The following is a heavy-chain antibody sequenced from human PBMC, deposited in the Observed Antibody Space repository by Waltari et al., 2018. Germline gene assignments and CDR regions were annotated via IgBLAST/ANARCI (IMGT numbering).Heavy chain of an antibody. V-gene: IGHV3-7*01. D-gene: IGHD3-3*01. CDR2: IKQDGSEK. J-gene: IGHJ4*02. Sequence: EVQLVESGGGLVQPGGSLRLSCAASGFTFSSYWMSWVRQAPGKGLEWVANIKQDGSEKYYVDSVKGRFTISRDNAKNSLYLQMNSLRAEDTAVYYWASGLIFGVVEIPYWGQGTLVTVSS. CDR1: GFTFSSYW. CDR3: ASGLIFGVVEIPY.